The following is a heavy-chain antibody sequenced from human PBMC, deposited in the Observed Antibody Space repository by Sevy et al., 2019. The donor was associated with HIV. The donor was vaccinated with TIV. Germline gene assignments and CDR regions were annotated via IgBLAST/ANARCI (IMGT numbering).Heavy chain of an antibody. CDR2: ISGGGGST. CDR3: AKEGTWYGRDYFDY. Sequence: GGSLILSCVASGFSFSLYAMSWVRQAPGKGLEWVSAISGGGGSTYYADSVKGRFTISRDTSKNTLSLQMTSLRAEDTAVYYCAKEGTWYGRDYFDYWGQGTLVTVSS. CDR1: GFSFSLYA. J-gene: IGHJ4*02. V-gene: IGHV3-23*01. D-gene: IGHD6-13*01.